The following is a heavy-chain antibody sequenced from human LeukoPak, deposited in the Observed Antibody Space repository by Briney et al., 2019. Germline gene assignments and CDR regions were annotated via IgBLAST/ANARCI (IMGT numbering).Heavy chain of an antibody. J-gene: IGHJ4*02. CDR3: ARGRRRVGLRYGVFDY. CDR2: INPNSGGT. D-gene: IGHD3-9*01. Sequence: ASVKVSCKASGYTFTGYYMHWVRQAPGQGLEWMGWINPNSGGTNYAQKFQGRVTMTRDTSISTAYMELSRLRSDDTAVYYCARGRRRVGLRYGVFDYWGQGTLVTVSS. CDR1: GYTFTGYY. V-gene: IGHV1-2*02.